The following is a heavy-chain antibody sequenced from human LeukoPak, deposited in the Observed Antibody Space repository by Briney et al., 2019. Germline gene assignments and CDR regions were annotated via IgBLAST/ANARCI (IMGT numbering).Heavy chain of an antibody. CDR1: GFTFSPSW. CDR3: AKVASDSSGWYHFDY. Sequence: PGGSLRLSCAASGFTFSPSWMHWVRQAPGKGLVWVSRINSDGSSTTYADSVRGRFTISRDNSRNTLYLQMNSLRAEDTAVYYCAKVASDSSGWYHFDYWGQGTLVNVCS. D-gene: IGHD6-19*01. CDR2: INSDGSST. V-gene: IGHV3-74*01. J-gene: IGHJ4*02.